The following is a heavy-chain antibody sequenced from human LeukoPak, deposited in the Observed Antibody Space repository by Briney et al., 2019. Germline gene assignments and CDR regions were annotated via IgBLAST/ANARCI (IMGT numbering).Heavy chain of an antibody. J-gene: IGHJ6*03. Sequence: GGFLRLSCAASGFTFSSYAMSWVRQAPGKGLEWVANIKQDGSEKFYVDSVKGRFTISRDNSKNTLYLQMNSLRAEDTAVYYCAKDFEPSYCSGGSCYSPSHYYYYMDVWGKGTTVTVSS. CDR1: GFTFSSYA. V-gene: IGHV3-7*01. CDR2: IKQDGSEK. D-gene: IGHD2-15*01. CDR3: AKDFEPSYCSGGSCYSPSHYYYYMDV.